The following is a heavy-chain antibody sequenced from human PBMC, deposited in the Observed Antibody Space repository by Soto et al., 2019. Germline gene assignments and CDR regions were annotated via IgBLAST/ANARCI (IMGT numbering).Heavy chain of an antibody. D-gene: IGHD4-17*01. CDR3: ARGPKIYGDYWGWFDP. Sequence: QVQLQQWGAGLLKPSETLSLTCAVYGGSFSGYYWSWIRQPPGKGLEWIGEIYHSGSTNYTPSLKSRVTISVDTSKNEFSLKLGSVTAADTAVYYCARGPKIYGDYWGWFDPWGQGTLVTVSS. V-gene: IGHV4-34*01. CDR1: GGSFSGYY. J-gene: IGHJ5*02. CDR2: IYHSGST.